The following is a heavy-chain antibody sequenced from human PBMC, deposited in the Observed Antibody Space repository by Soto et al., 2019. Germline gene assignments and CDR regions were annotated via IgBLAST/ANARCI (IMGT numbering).Heavy chain of an antibody. V-gene: IGHV3-23*01. J-gene: IGHJ4*02. D-gene: IGHD1-26*01. CDR3: AKEERAERELGHFDS. CDR1: GFTFSSYA. CDR2: ISPSGGST. Sequence: EVQLLESGGGLVQPGGSLRLSCAASGFTFSSYALSWVRQAPGKGLEWVSTISPSGGSTYYADSVKGPFTTSRDNTKNTLYLKLNSRRVEDTDVYYCAKEERAERELGHFDSWGQGTLVTFDS.